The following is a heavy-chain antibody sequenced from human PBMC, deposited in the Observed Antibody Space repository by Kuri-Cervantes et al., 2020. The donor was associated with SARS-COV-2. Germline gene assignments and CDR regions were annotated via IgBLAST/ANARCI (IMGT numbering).Heavy chain of an antibody. CDR3: ARWGYYDFWSGYVVGDYYYYMDV. CDR2: INHSGST. J-gene: IGHJ6*03. V-gene: IGHV4-34*01. Sequence: GSLRLSCAASGFTFSSYWMSWIRQPPGKGLEWIGEINHSGSTNYNPSLKSRVTISVDTSKNQFSLKLSSVTAADTAVYYCARWGYYDFWSGYVVGDYYYYMDVWGKGTTVTVSS. CDR1: GFTFSSYW. D-gene: IGHD3-3*01.